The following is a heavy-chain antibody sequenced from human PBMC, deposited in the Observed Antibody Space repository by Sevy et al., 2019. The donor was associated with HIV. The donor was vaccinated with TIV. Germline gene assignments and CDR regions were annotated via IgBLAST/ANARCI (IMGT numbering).Heavy chain of an antibody. CDR1: GFTFSSYG. CDR2: ISYDGSNK. J-gene: IGHJ4*02. D-gene: IGHD3-16*02. CDR3: VKPIAYDYVWGSYCYAFDY. Sequence: GGSLRLSCAASGFTFSSYGMHWVRQAPGKGLEWVAVISYDGSNKYYADSVRGRFTISRDNSKNTLYLQMNSLRAEDTDVYYCVKPIAYDYVWGSYCYAFDYWGQGTLVTVSS. V-gene: IGHV3-30*18.